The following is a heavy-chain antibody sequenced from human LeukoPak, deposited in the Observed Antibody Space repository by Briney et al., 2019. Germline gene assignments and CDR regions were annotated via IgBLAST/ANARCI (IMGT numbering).Heavy chain of an antibody. J-gene: IGHJ5*02. Sequence: SETLSLTCTVSGGSISSYYWSWIRQPPGKGLEWIGYIYYSGSTNYNPSLKSRVTISVDTSKNQFSLKLSSVTAADTAVYYCARDSSSRYHNWFDPWGQGTLVTVSS. CDR3: ARDSSSRYHNWFDP. CDR1: GGSISSYY. V-gene: IGHV4-59*01. D-gene: IGHD6-6*01. CDR2: IYYSGST.